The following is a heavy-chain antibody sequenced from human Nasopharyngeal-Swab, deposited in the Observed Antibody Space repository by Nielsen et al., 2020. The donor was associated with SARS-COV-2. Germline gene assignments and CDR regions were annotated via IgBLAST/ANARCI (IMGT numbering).Heavy chain of an antibody. CDR3: ASEPGGMAAPGKHFDP. CDR1: GYTFNGHN. D-gene: IGHD6-13*01. Sequence: ASVKVSCKASGYTFNGHNMHWVRQAPGQGLEWMGVITPSGGATNYARKFRGRVTMTRDPSTSTVYLDLSRLKSEDTAVYFCASEPGGMAAPGKHFDPWGQGTLVTVSS. J-gene: IGHJ5*02. CDR2: ITPSGGAT. V-gene: IGHV1-46*02.